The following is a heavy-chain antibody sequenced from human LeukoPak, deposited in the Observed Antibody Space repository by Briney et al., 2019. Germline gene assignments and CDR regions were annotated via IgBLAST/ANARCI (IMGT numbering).Heavy chain of an antibody. V-gene: IGHV3-33*06. CDR1: AFTFSSYG. CDR3: AKDWSSGIFGSYYFDY. CDR2: IWYDGSNK. Sequence: AGRSLRLSCAASAFTFSSYGMHWVRQAPGKGLEWVAVIWYDGSNKYYADSVKGRFTISRDNSKNTLYLQMNSLRAEDTAVYYCAKDWSSGIFGSYYFDYWGQGTLVTVSS. D-gene: IGHD3-3*01. J-gene: IGHJ4*02.